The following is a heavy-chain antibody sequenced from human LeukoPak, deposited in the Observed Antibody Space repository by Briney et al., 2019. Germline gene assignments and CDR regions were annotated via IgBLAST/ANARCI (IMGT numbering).Heavy chain of an antibody. CDR1: GFTFSSHD. Sequence: PGGSLRLSCAASGFTFSSHDMNWVRQGPGKGLEWLSYISSGSTTMDYADSVKGRFTISRDNAKNSLFLQMNSLRAEDTAVYYCAKQVGYTYGYIDYWGQGTLVTVSS. V-gene: IGHV3-48*03. D-gene: IGHD5-18*01. CDR3: AKQVGYTYGYIDY. J-gene: IGHJ4*02. CDR2: ISSGSTTM.